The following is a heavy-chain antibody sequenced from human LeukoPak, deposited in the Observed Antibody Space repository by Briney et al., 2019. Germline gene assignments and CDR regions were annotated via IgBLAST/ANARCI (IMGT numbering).Heavy chain of an antibody. D-gene: IGHD3-3*01. CDR1: GFTFSSYA. Sequence: GGSLRLSCAASGFTFSSYAMHWVRQAPGKGLEWVAVISYDGSNKYYADSVKGRFTISRDNSKNTLYLQMNSLRAEDTAVYYCARDSPDYDFWSGYYLGYDWFDPWGQGTLVTVSS. V-gene: IGHV3-30-3*01. J-gene: IGHJ5*02. CDR2: ISYDGSNK. CDR3: ARDSPDYDFWSGYYLGYDWFDP.